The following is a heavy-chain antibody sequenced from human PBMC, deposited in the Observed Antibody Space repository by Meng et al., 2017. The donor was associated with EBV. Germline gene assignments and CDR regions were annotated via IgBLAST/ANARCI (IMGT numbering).Heavy chain of an antibody. CDR2: LCARDYDR. CDR3: ARGTPGRRYADY. Sequence: QVYLVQYGAEAKKTGASVQVSFKSYDSTFACYGVSLVRHAPGQGLEWMAWLCARDYDRSHAPKFQGRVTVNADRPPATAYMELRNLRSDDTGVYYCARGTPGRRYADYWGQGTLVTVSS. V-gene: IGHV1-18*01. D-gene: IGHD3-10*01. J-gene: IGHJ4*02. CDR1: DSTFACYG.